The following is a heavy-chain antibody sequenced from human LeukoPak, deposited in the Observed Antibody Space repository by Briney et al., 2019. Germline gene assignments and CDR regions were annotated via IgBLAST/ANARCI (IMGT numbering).Heavy chain of an antibody. Sequence: GGSLRLSCAASGFTFSSYGMSWVRQAPGKGVEWVSGISGGAVSTNYADPVKGRFTISRDNAKNSLYLQMSSLRAEDTALYYCARPSSGSAYDAFDIWGQGTMVTVSS. V-gene: IGHV3-23*01. CDR3: ARPSSGSAYDAFDI. CDR1: GFTFSSYG. CDR2: ISGGAVST. J-gene: IGHJ3*02. D-gene: IGHD3-10*01.